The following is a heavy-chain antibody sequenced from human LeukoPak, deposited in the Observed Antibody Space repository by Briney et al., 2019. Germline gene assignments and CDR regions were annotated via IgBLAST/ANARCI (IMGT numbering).Heavy chain of an antibody. V-gene: IGHV3-23*01. D-gene: IGHD5-12*01. Sequence: GGSLRLSCAASGFTFSSYGMSWVRQAPGKGLEWVSAISGSGGSTYYADSVKGRFTISRDNSKNTLYLQMNSLRAEDTAVYYCAKLAPTPAGWLRFFDYWGQGTLVTVSS. CDR2: ISGSGGST. J-gene: IGHJ4*02. CDR1: GFTFSSYG. CDR3: AKLAPTPAGWLRFFDY.